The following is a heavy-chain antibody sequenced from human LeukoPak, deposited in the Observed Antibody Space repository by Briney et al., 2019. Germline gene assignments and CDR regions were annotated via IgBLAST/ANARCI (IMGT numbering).Heavy chain of an antibody. J-gene: IGHJ4*02. D-gene: IGHD4-11*01. V-gene: IGHV3-7*01. CDR3: AAGPSSNGHQLPY. Sequence: GGSLRLSCAASGFSFNSDWMDWVRQAPGKGLEWVANIKHDESEKNYLDSVKGRFTISRDNAQNSLYLQMNGLRVEDSAVYYCAAGPSSNGHQLPYWGQGTLVTVSS. CDR1: GFSFNSDW. CDR2: IKHDESEK.